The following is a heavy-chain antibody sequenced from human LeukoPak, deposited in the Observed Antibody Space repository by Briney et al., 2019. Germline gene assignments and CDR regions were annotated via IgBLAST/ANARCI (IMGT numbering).Heavy chain of an antibody. J-gene: IGHJ6*02. CDR3: ARDPTTVYYYGMDV. Sequence: SVKVSCKASGGTFSSYAISWVRQAPGQGLEWMGGIIPIFGTANYAQKFQGRVTITADESTSTAYMELGSLRSEDTAMYYCARDPTTVYYYGMDVWGQGTTVTVSS. V-gene: IGHV1-69*13. CDR1: GGTFSSYA. D-gene: IGHD4-11*01. CDR2: IIPIFGTA.